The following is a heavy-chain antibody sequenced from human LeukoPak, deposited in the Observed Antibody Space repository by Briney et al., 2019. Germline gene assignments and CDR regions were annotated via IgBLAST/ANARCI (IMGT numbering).Heavy chain of an antibody. CDR1: GDGFTRHT. CDR3: AREYDSRARFDS. Sequence: GGSLRLSCAGSGDGFTRHTMNWVRRAPGKGLEWISYIWSTGEYIYYADSVKGRFIISRDNARTSLYLQMNSLRVEDTAIYYCAREYDSRARFDSWGQGTLVTVS. J-gene: IGHJ4*02. CDR2: IWSTGEYI. D-gene: IGHD6-13*01. V-gene: IGHV3-21*05.